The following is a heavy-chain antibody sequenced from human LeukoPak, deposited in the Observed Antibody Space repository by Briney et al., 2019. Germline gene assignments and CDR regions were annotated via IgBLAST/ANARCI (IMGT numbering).Heavy chain of an antibody. J-gene: IGHJ5*02. Sequence: ASVKVSCKASGYTFTNYDITWVRQAPGQGLEWMGWISAYSGNTNYAQKLQGRVTMTTDTSTSTAYMELRSLTSDDTAVYYCARAPLRFYWFDPWGQGTLVTVSS. CDR2: ISAYSGNT. CDR3: ARAPLRFYWFDP. CDR1: GYTFTNYD. D-gene: IGHD3-3*01. V-gene: IGHV1-18*01.